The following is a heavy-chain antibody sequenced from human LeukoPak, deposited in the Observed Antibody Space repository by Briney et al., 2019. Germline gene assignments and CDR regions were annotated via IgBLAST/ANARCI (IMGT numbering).Heavy chain of an antibody. V-gene: IGHV3-21*01. D-gene: IGHD6-13*01. CDR3: ARGAGAAAGPVY. Sequence: GGSLRLSCAASGFTFSSYSMNWVRQAPGKGLEWVSSISSSSSYIYYADSVKGRFTISRDNAKNSLYLQMNSLRAEDTAVYYCARGAGAAAGPVYWGQGTLVTVSS. CDR2: ISSSSSYI. CDR1: GFTFSSYS. J-gene: IGHJ4*02.